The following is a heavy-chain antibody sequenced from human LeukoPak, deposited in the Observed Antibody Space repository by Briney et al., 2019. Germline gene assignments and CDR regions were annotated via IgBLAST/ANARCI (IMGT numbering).Heavy chain of an antibody. V-gene: IGHV1-69*04. CDR3: ARSEQETKSDPGIAVARTSEYFQH. CDR1: GGTFSSYA. Sequence: SVKVSCKASGGTFSSYAISWVRQAPGQGLEWMGRIIPILGIVNYAQKFQGRVTITADKSTSTAYMELSSLRSEDTAVYYCARSEQETKSDPGIAVARTSEYFQHWGQGTLVTVSS. J-gene: IGHJ1*01. CDR2: IIPILGIV. D-gene: IGHD6-19*01.